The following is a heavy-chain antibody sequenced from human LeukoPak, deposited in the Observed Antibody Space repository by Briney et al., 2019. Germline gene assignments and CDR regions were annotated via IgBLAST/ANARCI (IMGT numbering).Heavy chain of an antibody. J-gene: IGHJ4*02. CDR1: GFTFSSYS. Sequence: GGSLRLSCAASGFTFSSYSMNWVRQAPGKGLEWVSYISSSSSTIYYADSVKGRFTISRDNAKNSLYLQMNSLRAEDTAVYYCARDYDILTGYYLFDYWGQGTLVTVSS. CDR2: ISSSSSTI. CDR3: ARDYDILTGYYLFDY. D-gene: IGHD3-9*01. V-gene: IGHV3-48*04.